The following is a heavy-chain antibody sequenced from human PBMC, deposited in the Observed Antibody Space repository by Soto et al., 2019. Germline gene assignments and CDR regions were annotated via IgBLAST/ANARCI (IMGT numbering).Heavy chain of an antibody. Sequence: EVQLLESGGGLVQPGGSLRLSCAASGITISNYPMSWVRQAPGKGLDWVSGISGSGDRTYYADSAKGRFTISKDISKTSLALQLDSLGVEDAAVYFCVKGDGGYPSTAPLWGQGTLVTVSS. CDR1: GITISNYP. J-gene: IGHJ4*02. CDR2: ISGSGDRT. D-gene: IGHD3-22*01. V-gene: IGHV3-23*01. CDR3: VKGDGGYPSTAPL.